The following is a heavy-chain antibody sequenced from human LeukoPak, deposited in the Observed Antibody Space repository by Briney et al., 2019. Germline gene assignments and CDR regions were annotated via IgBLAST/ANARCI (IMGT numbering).Heavy chain of an antibody. V-gene: IGHV1-2*02. CDR3: ARGARTYYDSSGYHPRFGY. CDR1: GHTFTGYY. D-gene: IGHD3-22*01. J-gene: IGHJ4*02. CDR2: INPNSGGT. Sequence: ASVKVSCKASGHTFTGYYMHWVRQAPGQGLEWMGWINPNSGGTNYAQKFQGRVTMTRDTSISTAYMELSRLRSDDTAVYYCARGARTYYDSSGYHPRFGYWGQGTLVTVSS.